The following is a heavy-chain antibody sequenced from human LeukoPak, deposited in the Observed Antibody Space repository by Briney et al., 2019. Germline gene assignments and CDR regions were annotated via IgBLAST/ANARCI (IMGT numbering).Heavy chain of an antibody. CDR2: INPDGTTI. J-gene: IGHJ4*02. CDR3: ARVRAGAGYF. CDR1: GFTFRHYW. V-gene: IGHV3-74*01. D-gene: IGHD4/OR15-4a*01. Sequence: GGSLRLSCAASGFTFRHYWMHWVRQVPGKGLVWISRINPDGTTINYADSVRGRFAISRDNAKNTLQLEMNGLRADDTAVYYCARVRAGAGYFWGQGTLGSVSS.